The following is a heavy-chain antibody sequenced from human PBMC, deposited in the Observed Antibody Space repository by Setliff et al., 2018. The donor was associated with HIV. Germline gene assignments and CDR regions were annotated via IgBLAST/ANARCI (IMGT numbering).Heavy chain of an antibody. CDR1: GGSISGFY. V-gene: IGHV4-4*07. D-gene: IGHD3-10*01. CDR2: IYASGST. J-gene: IGHJ4*02. Sequence: SETLSLTCTVSGGSISGFYWSWFRQPAGKGLEWIGRIYASGSTNYNPSLKSRVTISEDTSKNQSSLKMRSVTAADTAVYYCATSPAGEILGSRPFYFDYWGQGTLVTVSS. CDR3: ATSPAGEILGSRPFYFDY.